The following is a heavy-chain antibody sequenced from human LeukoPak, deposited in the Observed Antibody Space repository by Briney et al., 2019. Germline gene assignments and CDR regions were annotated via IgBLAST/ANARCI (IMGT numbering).Heavy chain of an antibody. Sequence: GGSLRLSCAASGFTVSSNYMGWVRQAPGKGLEWVAFIRYDGSNKYYADSVKGRFTISRDNSKNTLYLQMNSLRADDTAVYYCARDGRNYYDRSGYYSALAYWGQGTLVTVSS. J-gene: IGHJ4*02. CDR3: ARDGRNYYDRSGYYSALAY. D-gene: IGHD3-22*01. V-gene: IGHV3-30*02. CDR2: IRYDGSNK. CDR1: GFTVSSNY.